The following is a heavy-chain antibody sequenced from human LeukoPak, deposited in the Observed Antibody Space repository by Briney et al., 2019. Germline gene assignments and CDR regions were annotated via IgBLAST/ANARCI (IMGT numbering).Heavy chain of an antibody. CDR2: IYYSGST. Sequence: SETLSLTCTVSGGSISSSSYYWGWIRQPPGKGLEWIGSIYYSGSTYYNPSLKSRVTISVDTSKNQFSLKLSSVTAADTAVYYCARERLRYLDWSHDLDYWGQGTLVTVSS. CDR3: ARERLRYLDWSHDLDY. V-gene: IGHV4-39*07. J-gene: IGHJ4*02. CDR1: GGSISSSSYY. D-gene: IGHD3-9*01.